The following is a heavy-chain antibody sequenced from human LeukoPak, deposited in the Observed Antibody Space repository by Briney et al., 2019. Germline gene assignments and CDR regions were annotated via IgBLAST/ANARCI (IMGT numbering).Heavy chain of an antibody. J-gene: IGHJ4*02. CDR2: ISGSGGST. D-gene: IGHD6-19*01. CDR3: AKAVFGIAVAGYFDY. V-gene: IGHV3-23*01. Sequence: GVNLRLSCAASGFTFSSYAMIWVPHAPGKGLEGVSAISGSGGSTYYADSVKGRFTISRDNSKNTLYLQMNSLRAEDTAVYYCAKAVFGIAVAGYFDYWGQGTLVTVSS. CDR1: GFTFSSYA.